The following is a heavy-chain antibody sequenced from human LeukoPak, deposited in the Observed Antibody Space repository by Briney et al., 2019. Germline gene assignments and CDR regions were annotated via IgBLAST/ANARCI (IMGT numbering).Heavy chain of an antibody. CDR1: GYTFTSYY. V-gene: IGHV1-46*01. J-gene: IGHJ5*02. CDR3: ARDRAVRGVIIGGWFDP. D-gene: IGHD3-10*01. Sequence: ASVKVSCKASGYTFTSYYMHWVRQAPGQGLEWMGIINPSGGSTSYAKKFQGRVTMTRDTSTSTVYMELSSLRSEDTAVYYCARDRAVRGVIIGGWFDPWGQGTLVTVSS. CDR2: INPSGGST.